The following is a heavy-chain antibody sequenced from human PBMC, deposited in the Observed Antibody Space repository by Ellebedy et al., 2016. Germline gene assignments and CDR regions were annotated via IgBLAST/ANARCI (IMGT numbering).Heavy chain of an antibody. D-gene: IGHD3-22*01. Sequence: GGSLRLXCAASGFTFSSYAMSWVRQAPGKGLEWVSAISGSGGSTYYADSVKGRFTISRDNSKNTLYLQMNSLRAEDTAVYYCAKFGDSSGYYQFDYWGQGTLVTVSS. CDR3: AKFGDSSGYYQFDY. V-gene: IGHV3-23*01. CDR2: ISGSGGST. J-gene: IGHJ4*02. CDR1: GFTFSSYA.